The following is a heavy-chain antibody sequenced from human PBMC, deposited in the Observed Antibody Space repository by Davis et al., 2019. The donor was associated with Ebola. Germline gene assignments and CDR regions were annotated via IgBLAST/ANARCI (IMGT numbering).Heavy chain of an antibody. D-gene: IGHD3-10*01. CDR1: GFSFTSHW. CDR3: VRQGGMQLFIDH. CDR2: IYPGDSDI. Sequence: GESLKISCKTSGFSFTSHWIAWVRQMPGKGLEWMGIIYPGDSDIRYSPSFQGQVTISADKSITTAYLQWSSLKASDTAMYYCVRQGGMQLFIDHWGQGTLVTVSS. J-gene: IGHJ5*02. V-gene: IGHV5-51*01.